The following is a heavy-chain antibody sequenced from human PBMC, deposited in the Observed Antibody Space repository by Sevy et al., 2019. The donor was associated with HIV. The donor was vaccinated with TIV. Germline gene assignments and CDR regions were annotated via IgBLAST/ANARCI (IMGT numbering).Heavy chain of an antibody. Sequence: ASVKVSCKASGYTFTSYYMHWVRQAPGQGLEYMGIINPSGGSTSYAQKFQGRVTMTRDTSTNTVYMELSSLRSEDTAVYYCARDPSNWAFDIWGQGTMVTVSS. J-gene: IGHJ3*02. V-gene: IGHV1-46*01. CDR3: ARDPSNWAFDI. CDR2: INPSGGST. CDR1: GYTFTSYY.